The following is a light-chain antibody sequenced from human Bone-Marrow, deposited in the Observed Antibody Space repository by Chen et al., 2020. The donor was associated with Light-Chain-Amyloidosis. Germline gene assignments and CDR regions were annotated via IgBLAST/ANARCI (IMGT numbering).Light chain of an antibody. Sequence: QSALTQPASVSGSPGQSITISRTGTSSDVGDDNHVSWYQQHPDKAPKLMIYEVTNRPSWVPDRFSGSKSDNTASLTISGLQTEDEADYFCSSYTITNTLVFGSGTRVTVL. V-gene: IGLV2-14*01. CDR1: SSDVGDDNH. CDR3: SSYTITNTLV. J-gene: IGLJ1*01. CDR2: EVT.